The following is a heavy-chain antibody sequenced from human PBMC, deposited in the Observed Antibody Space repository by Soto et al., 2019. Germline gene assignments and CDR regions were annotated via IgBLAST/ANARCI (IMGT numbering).Heavy chain of an antibody. J-gene: IGHJ6*03. CDR1: GFTFSDYY. CDR2: ISSSGSTI. V-gene: IGHV3-11*01. Sequence: QVQLVESGGGLVKPGGSLRLSCAASGFTFSDYYMSWIRQAPGKGLEWVSYISSSGSTIYYADSVKGRFTISRDNAKNSLYLQMNSLRAEDTAVYYCARGPDIVVVPAAISHYYYYMDVWGKGTTVTVSS. CDR3: ARGPDIVVVPAAISHYYYYMDV. D-gene: IGHD2-2*01.